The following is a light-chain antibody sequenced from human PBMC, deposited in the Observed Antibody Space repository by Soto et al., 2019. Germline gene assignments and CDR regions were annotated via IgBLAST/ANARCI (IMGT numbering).Light chain of an antibody. Sequence: DFVMPQTPLSSPVTLGQPASISCRSSQSLVHSDGNSYLSWLHQRPGQPPRHLIYMISNRFSGVPGRVSGSGAGTDVTLKLSREEPEDDGVCYCRQATQLYPFGQRTKLEIK. CDR3: RQATQLYP. CDR1: QSLVHSDGNSY. J-gene: IGKJ2*01. CDR2: MIS. V-gene: IGKV2-24*01.